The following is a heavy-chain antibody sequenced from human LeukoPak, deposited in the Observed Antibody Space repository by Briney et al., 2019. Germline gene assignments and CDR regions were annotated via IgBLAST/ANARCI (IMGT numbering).Heavy chain of an antibody. CDR2: IYYDGST. J-gene: IGHJ2*01. V-gene: IGHV4-59*01. CDR1: GGSISSYY. D-gene: IGHD2-15*01. CDR3: ARGSGSGNWYFDL. Sequence: SETLSLTCTVSGGSISSYYWSWIRQPPGKGLERIGYIYYDGSTNYNPSLKSRVSISVDTSKNQFSLKLSSVTAADTAVYYCARGSGSGNWYFDLWGRGTLVTVSS.